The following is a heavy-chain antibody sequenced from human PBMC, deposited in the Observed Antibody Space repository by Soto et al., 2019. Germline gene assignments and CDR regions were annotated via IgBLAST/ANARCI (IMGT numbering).Heavy chain of an antibody. J-gene: IGHJ4*02. V-gene: IGHV3-7*01. D-gene: IGHD5-12*01. Sequence: GGSLRLSCAASGFTFSSYWMSWVRQAPGKGLEWVANIKQDGSEKYYVDSVKGRFTISRDNAKNSLYLQMNSLRAEDTAVYYCARGGGGYDFGLLCYWGQGTLVTVSS. CDR3: ARGGGGYDFGLLCY. CDR2: IKQDGSEK. CDR1: GFTFSSYW.